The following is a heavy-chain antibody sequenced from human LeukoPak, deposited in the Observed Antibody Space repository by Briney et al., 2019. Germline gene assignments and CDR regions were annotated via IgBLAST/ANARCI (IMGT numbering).Heavy chain of an antibody. CDR2: ISGSSTSI. D-gene: IGHD5/OR15-5a*01. CDR3: VRGHSVYDFLVY. CDR1: GFTFSNYN. J-gene: IGHJ4*02. Sequence: GGSLRLSCAASGFTFSNYNMIWVRQAPGKGLEWLSFISGSSTSIQYADSVKGRITISRDNAKNSLFLQINGLRADDSAVYYCVRGHSVYDFLVYWGQGVLVTVSS. V-gene: IGHV3-48*01.